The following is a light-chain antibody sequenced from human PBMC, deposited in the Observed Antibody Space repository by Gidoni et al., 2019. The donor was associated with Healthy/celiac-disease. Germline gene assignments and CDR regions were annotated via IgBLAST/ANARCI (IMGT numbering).Light chain of an antibody. CDR1: QSVSSY. CDR3: QQRSNPIT. V-gene: IGKV3-11*01. CDR2: DAS. Sequence: IVLTQSPATLSLSPGERATLSCRASQSVSSYLAWYQQKPGQAPRLLIYDASTRATGIPARFSGSGSGTDFTLTISSLEPEDFAVYYCQQRSNPITFGQGTRLEIK. J-gene: IGKJ5*01.